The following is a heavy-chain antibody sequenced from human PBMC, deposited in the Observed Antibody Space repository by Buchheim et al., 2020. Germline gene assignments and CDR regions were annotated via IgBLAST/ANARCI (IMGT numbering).Heavy chain of an antibody. J-gene: IGHJ4*02. CDR2: ISGSGGST. CDR1: GFTFNNYA. D-gene: IGHD3-22*01. V-gene: IGHV3-23*01. CDR3: AKDRASYYYDGSGYYYFDY. Sequence: EVQLLESGGGLVQPGGSLRLSCAASGFTFNNYAMSWVRQAPGKGLEWVSAISGSGGSTYSADSVKGRFTISRDHSKNTLYLQMNSLRAEDTAIYYCAKDRASYYYDGSGYYYFDYWGQGTL.